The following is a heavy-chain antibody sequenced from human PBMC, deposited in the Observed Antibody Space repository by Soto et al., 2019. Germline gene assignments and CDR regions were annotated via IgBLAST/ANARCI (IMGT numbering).Heavy chain of an antibody. CDR3: AARGVVLPYVTDAHDV. J-gene: IGHJ3*01. CDR1: GFTVSSNY. V-gene: IGHV3-66*01. CDR2: IYSGGST. Sequence: EVQLMESGGGVVQPGGSLRLSCEVSGFTVSSNYLGWVRQAPGKGLELVSVIYSGGSTLSADSVEGRFTLSRDDRRNMVWLQMARLKAEDTGVYYCAARGVVLPYVTDAHDVWGQGTMVTVSS. D-gene: IGHD2-2*01.